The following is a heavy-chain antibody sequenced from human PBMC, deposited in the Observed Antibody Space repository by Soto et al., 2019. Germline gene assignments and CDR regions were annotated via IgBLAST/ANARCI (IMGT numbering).Heavy chain of an antibody. D-gene: IGHD2-15*01. CDR3: AKWVDGYCSGGSCYDPNYFDY. CDR1: GFTFSSYA. J-gene: IGHJ4*02. V-gene: IGHV3-23*01. Sequence: GSLRLSCAASGFTFSSYAMSWVRQAPGKGLEWVSAISGSGGSTYYADSVKGRFTISRDNSKNTLYLQMNSLRAEDTAVYYCAKWVDGYCSGGSCYDPNYFDYWGQGTLVTVSS. CDR2: ISGSGGST.